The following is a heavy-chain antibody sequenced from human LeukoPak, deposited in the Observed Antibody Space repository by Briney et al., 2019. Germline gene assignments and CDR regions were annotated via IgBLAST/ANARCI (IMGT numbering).Heavy chain of an antibody. CDR3: AREGDYGDSDY. CDR1: GSTFSNYE. J-gene: IGHJ4*02. V-gene: IGHV3-48*03. Sequence: GGSLRLSCAASGSTFSNYEMNWARQAPGKGLEWVSYITSSGNIMYYPDSVKGRFTISRDNAKNSLYLQMNSLRAEDTAVYYCAREGDYGDSDYWGQGTLVTVSS. D-gene: IGHD4-17*01. CDR2: ITSSGNIM.